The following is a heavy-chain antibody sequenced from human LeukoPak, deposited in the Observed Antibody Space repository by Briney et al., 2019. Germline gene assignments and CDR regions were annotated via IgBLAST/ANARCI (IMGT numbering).Heavy chain of an antibody. CDR2: ISSSGSTT. J-gene: IGHJ4*02. Sequence: GGSLRLSCAASGFTFSDYYMSWIRQAPGKGLEWVSYISSSGSTTYYADSVKGRFTISRDNSRNTLYLQMNSLRAEDTAVYYCARGGDYGDYVREYYFDYWGQGTLVTVSS. D-gene: IGHD4-17*01. V-gene: IGHV3-11*04. CDR1: GFTFSDYY. CDR3: ARGGDYGDYVREYYFDY.